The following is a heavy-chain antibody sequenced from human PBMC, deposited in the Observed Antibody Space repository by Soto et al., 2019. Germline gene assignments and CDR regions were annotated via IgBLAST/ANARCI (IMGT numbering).Heavy chain of an antibody. Sequence: QVQLVQSGAEVKKPGASVKVSCKASGYTFTSYGISWVRQAPVQGLEWMGWISAYNGDTNYAQNLQGRVTMTTDTATRTAYMALRSLRSHDTAVYYAARDLYITMGRGVINYHYYSMDVWGQGTTVTVSS. D-gene: IGHD3-10*01. J-gene: IGHJ6*02. CDR1: GYTFTSYG. V-gene: IGHV1-18*01. CDR3: ARDLYITMGRGVINYHYYSMDV. CDR2: ISAYNGDT.